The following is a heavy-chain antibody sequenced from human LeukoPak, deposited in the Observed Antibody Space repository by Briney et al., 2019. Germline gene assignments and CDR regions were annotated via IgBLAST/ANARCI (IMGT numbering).Heavy chain of an antibody. CDR3: AKVGDGITIFGVAGFDY. J-gene: IGHJ4*02. CDR1: GFTFSNYW. V-gene: IGHV3-74*01. CDR2: IKGDGSHT. Sequence: GGSLRLSCAASGFTFSNYWMHWVRQAPGKGLVWVSRIKGDGSHTVYADSVKGRFTISRDNSKNTLYLQMNSLRAEDTAVYYCAKVGDGITIFGVAGFDYWGQGTLVTVSS. D-gene: IGHD3-3*01.